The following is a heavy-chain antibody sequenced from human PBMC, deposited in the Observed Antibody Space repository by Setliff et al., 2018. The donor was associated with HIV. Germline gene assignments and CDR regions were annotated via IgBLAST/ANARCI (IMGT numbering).Heavy chain of an antibody. CDR1: GASVSTDGYY. Sequence: TLSLTCTVSGASVSTDGYYWSWIRQPAGKGLEWLALIYWDDDKRYSPSLKTRLTITKDTSKNQVVLTMANIDPVDTAAYCAHSKVIYGGNSYYFDYWGQGTLVTVSS. D-gene: IGHD4-17*01. J-gene: IGHJ4*02. CDR3: AHSKVIYGGNSYYFDY. CDR2: IYWDDDK. V-gene: IGHV2-5*08.